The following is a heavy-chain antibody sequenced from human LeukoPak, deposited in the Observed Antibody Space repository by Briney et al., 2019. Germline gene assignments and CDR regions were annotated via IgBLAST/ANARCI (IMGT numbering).Heavy chain of an antibody. V-gene: IGHV1-69*13. J-gene: IGHJ4*02. CDR3: ARDPLDYQAEQYFDY. CDR1: GGTFSSYA. D-gene: IGHD4-11*01. CDR2: IIPIFGTA. Sequence: SVKASCKASGGTFSSYAISWVRQAPGQGLEWMGGIIPIFGTANYAQKFQGRVTITADESTSTAYMELSSLRSEDTAVYYCARDPLDYQAEQYFDYWGQGTLVTVS.